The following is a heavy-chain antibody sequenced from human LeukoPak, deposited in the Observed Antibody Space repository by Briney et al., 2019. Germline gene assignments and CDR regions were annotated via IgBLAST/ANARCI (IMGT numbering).Heavy chain of an antibody. J-gene: IGHJ5*02. CDR3: ARDRVLRFLEWSTTAWFDP. D-gene: IGHD3-3*01. CDR2: FSSSSTPI. CDR1: GFTSSSNS. Sequence: GGSLRLSWAASGFTSSSNSMNWVRQAPGKGLEGFSSFSSSSTPIYSADSGEGRFSISRDNAKNSLYLQMNSLRAEDTAVYYCARDRVLRFLEWSTTAWFDPWGQGTLVTVSS. V-gene: IGHV3-21*01.